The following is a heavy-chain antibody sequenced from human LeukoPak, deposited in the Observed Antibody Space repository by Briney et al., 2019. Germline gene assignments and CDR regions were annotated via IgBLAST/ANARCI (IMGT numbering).Heavy chain of an antibody. D-gene: IGHD3-10*01. CDR1: GYTFIGYY. Sequence: ASVKVSCKASGYTFIGYYMHWVRQAPGQGLEWMGWINPNSGDTNYAQKFQGRVTMTRDTSISTAYMELSGLRSDDTAVYYCAREHSVRGVGSWGQGTLVTVSS. CDR2: INPNSGDT. V-gene: IGHV1-2*02. J-gene: IGHJ5*02. CDR3: AREHSVRGVGS.